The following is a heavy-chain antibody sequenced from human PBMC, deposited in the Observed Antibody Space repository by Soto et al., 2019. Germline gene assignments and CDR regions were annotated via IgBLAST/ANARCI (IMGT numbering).Heavy chain of an antibody. J-gene: IGHJ4*02. V-gene: IGHV3-15*01. Sequence: KTGGSLRLSCAASGFSFSDAWMTWVRQAPGAGLEWVGHIKSKTDGGTTDYAAPVKGRFTISRDASKTTVYLQMNSLRTEDTAVYYCTPDPHSTGTKYWGQGTLVTVSS. CDR1: GFSFSDAW. D-gene: IGHD1-1*01. CDR3: TPDPHSTGTKY. CDR2: IKSKTDGGTT.